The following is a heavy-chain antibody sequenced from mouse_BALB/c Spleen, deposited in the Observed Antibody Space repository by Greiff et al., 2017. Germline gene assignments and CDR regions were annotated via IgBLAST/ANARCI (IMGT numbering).Heavy chain of an antibody. D-gene: IGHD1-1*01. V-gene: IGHV3-2*02. CDR2: ISYSGST. Sequence: DVKLVESGPGLVKPSQSLSLTCTVTGYSITSDYAWNWIRQFPGNKLEWMGYISYSGSTSYNPSLKSRISITRDTSKNQFFLQLNSVTTEDTATYYCASYYYGSSYVDYFDYWGQGTTLTVSS. J-gene: IGHJ2*01. CDR1: GYSITSDYA. CDR3: ASYYYGSSYVDYFDY.